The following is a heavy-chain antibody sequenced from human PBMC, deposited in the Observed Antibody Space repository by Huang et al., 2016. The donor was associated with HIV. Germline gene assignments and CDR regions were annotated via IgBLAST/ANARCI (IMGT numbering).Heavy chain of an antibody. J-gene: IGHJ4*02. D-gene: IGHD3-22*01. Sequence: QVQLVQSGAEVKKPGSSVKVSCKASGGSFRNFAIGWVRQAPGQGLELMGGSIPTLGTAHYAQKFQGRVTIIADESTSTAYMELSSLRSEDTAVYYCATVDYYDTSGPQRGYFDNWGQGTLVTVSS. CDR3: ATVDYYDTSGPQRGYFDN. CDR2: SIPTLGTA. CDR1: GGSFRNFA. V-gene: IGHV1-69*01.